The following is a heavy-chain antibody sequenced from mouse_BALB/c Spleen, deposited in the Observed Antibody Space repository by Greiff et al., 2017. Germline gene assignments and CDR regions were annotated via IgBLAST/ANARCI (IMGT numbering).Heavy chain of an antibody. V-gene: IGHV1S81*02. Sequence: QVQLQQPGAELVKPGASVKLSCKASGYTFTSYYMYWVKQRPGQGLEWIGGINPSNGGTNFNEKFKSKATLTVDKSSSTAYMQLSSLTSEDSAVYYCTRYGNYAMDYWGQGTSVTVSS. D-gene: IGHD2-1*01. CDR1: GYTFTSYY. CDR3: TRYGNYAMDY. CDR2: INPSNGGT. J-gene: IGHJ4*01.